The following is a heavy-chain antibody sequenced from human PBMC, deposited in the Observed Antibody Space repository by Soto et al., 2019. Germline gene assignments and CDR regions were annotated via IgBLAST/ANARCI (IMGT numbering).Heavy chain of an antibody. CDR1: GFTFRSYA. J-gene: IGHJ4*02. CDR3: AKLIDWFQYYFDY. V-gene: IGHV3-23*01. CDR2: ISGSGGST. Sequence: EVQLLESGGGLVQPGGSLRLSCAASGFTFRSYAMSWVRQAPGKGLEWVSAISGSGGSTYYADSVKGRFTISRDNSKNTLYLQMNSLRAEDTAVYYCAKLIDWFQYYFDYWGQGTLVTVSS. D-gene: IGHD3-9*01.